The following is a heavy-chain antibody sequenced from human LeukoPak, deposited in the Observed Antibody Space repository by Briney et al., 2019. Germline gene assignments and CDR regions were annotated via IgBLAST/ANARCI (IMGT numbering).Heavy chain of an antibody. CDR1: GFTFSSYV. Sequence: GGSLRLSCAASGFTFSSYVIHWVRQAPGKGLEWVAVMWYDGNKEYYADSVKGRFTISRDISKSTVYLQMNSLRAEDTAVYYCARPPQQRVWFFHYWGQGTLVTVSS. V-gene: IGHV3-33*01. J-gene: IGHJ4*02. CDR3: ARPPQQRVWFFHY. D-gene: IGHD6-13*01. CDR2: MWYDGNKE.